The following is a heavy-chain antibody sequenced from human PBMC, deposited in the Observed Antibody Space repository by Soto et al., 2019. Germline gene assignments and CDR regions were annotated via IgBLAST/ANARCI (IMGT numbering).Heavy chain of an antibody. V-gene: IGHV4-4*02. CDR1: GGSISSSNW. J-gene: IGHJ5*02. CDR2: IYHSGST. Sequence: QVQLQESGPGLVKPSGTLSLTCAVSGGSISSSNWWSWFRHPPGKGLEWIGEIYHSGSTNYNPSLKCRVTISVDKSKNQFSLKLSSVTAADTDVYYCARAQQLVRGWFDHWGQGTLVTVSS. CDR3: ARAQQLVRGWFDH. D-gene: IGHD6-13*01.